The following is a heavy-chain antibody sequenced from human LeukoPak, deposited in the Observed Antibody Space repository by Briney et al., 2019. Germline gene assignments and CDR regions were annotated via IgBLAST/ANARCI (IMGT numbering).Heavy chain of an antibody. V-gene: IGHV1-69*05. CDR3: SRKRGKKLVDYQQYQDG. J-gene: IGHJ6*04. Sequence: SVKVSCKASGGTFSSYAISWVRQAPGQGLEWMGGIIPIFGTANYAQKFQGRVTITTDESTSTAYMELSSLRSEDTAVYYWSRKRGKKLVDYQQYQDGRGKGTTVTVSP. CDR1: GGTFSSYA. CDR2: IIPIFGTA. D-gene: IGHD7-27*01.